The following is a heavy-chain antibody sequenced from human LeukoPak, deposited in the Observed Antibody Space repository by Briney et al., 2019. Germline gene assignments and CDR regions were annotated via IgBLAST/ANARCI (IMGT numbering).Heavy chain of an antibody. D-gene: IGHD5-24*01. CDR3: ARLNVVEMATASRGPFDI. Sequence: SSVKVSCKASGGTFSSYTISWVRQAPGQGLEWMGRIIPILGIANYAQKFQGRVTITADKSTRTAYMELSSLRSEDTAVYYCARLNVVEMATASRGPFDIWGQGTMVTVSS. CDR1: GGTFSSYT. J-gene: IGHJ3*02. CDR2: IIPILGIA. V-gene: IGHV1-69*02.